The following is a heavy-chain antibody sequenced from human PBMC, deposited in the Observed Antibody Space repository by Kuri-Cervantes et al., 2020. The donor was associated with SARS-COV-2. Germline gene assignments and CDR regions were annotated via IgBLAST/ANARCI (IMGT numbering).Heavy chain of an antibody. J-gene: IGHJ6*03. D-gene: IGHD6-13*01. CDR1: RGSISSSSYY. Sequence: SETLSLTCTVSRGSISSSSYYWGWIRQPPGKGLEWIGSIYYTGNTYYNPSLNSRVTISVDTSKNQFSLKLSSVTAADTAVYYCAVYSSSPYYYYMDVWGKGTTVTVSS. V-gene: IGHV4-39*07. CDR2: IYYTGNT. CDR3: AVYSSSPYYYYMDV.